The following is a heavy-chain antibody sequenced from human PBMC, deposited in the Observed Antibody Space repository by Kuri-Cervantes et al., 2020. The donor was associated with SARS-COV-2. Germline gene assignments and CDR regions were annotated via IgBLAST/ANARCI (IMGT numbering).Heavy chain of an antibody. CDR2: IYTGDKT. D-gene: IGHD1-26*01. Sequence: GESLKISCAASGFTVSGNYMSWVRQAPEKGLEWLSVIYTGDKTYYADSVKGRFTISRDNSKNTVYLQMNSLRAEDTAVYYCTKGMWELLPWGYYFDSWGQGTPVTVSS. CDR1: GFTVSGNY. CDR3: TKGMWELLPWGYYFDS. J-gene: IGHJ4*02. V-gene: IGHV3-53*01.